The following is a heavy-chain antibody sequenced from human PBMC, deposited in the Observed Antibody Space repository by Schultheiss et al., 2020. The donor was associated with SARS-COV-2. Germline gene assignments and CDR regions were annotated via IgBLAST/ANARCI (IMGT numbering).Heavy chain of an antibody. J-gene: IGHJ4*02. V-gene: IGHV4-59*01. Sequence: SETLSLTCTVSGGSISSYYWSWIRQPPGKGLEWIGYIYYSGSTNYNPSLKSRVTISVDTSKNQFSLKLSSVTAADTAVYYCARVLGSYYAGTLDYWGQGTLVTVSS. D-gene: IGHD1-26*01. CDR3: ARVLGSYYAGTLDY. CDR1: GGSISSYY. CDR2: IYYSGST.